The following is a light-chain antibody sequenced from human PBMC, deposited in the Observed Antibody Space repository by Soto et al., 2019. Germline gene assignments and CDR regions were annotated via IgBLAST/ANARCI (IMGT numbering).Light chain of an antibody. Sequence: QSVLTQPASMSGSPGQSITISCTGTSSDVGRYNYVSWYQHHPGKAPKLLIYEVSNRPSGISNRFSGSKSGNTASLTISGLQAEDEAHYYCSSFTSTTVNVFGTGTKLTVL. J-gene: IGLJ1*01. CDR1: SSDVGRYNY. CDR2: EVS. CDR3: SSFTSTTVNV. V-gene: IGLV2-14*01.